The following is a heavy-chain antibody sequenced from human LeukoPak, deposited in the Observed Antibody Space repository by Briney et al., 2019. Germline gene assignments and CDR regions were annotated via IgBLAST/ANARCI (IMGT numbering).Heavy chain of an antibody. Sequence: SETLSLTCAVYGGSFSGYYWSWIRQPPGKGPEWIGEINHSGSTNYNPSLKSRVTISVDTSKNQFSLKLSSVTAADTAVYYCARAPTWSPGYCFDYWGQGTLVTVSS. CDR3: ARAPTWSPGYCFDY. D-gene: IGHD2-15*01. CDR1: GGSFSGYY. J-gene: IGHJ4*02. V-gene: IGHV4-34*01. CDR2: INHSGST.